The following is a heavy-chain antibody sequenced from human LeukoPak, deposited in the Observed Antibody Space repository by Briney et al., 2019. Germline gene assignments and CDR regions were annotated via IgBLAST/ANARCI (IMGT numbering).Heavy chain of an antibody. Sequence: GGSLRLSCAASGFTFSSYWMTWVRRAPGKGLEWVANIKHNGDELNYVDAVEDRFTICRDNAKNSLYLHMTDLRAEDTAVYYCARELRTFDSWGQGPLVTVSS. CDR3: ARELRTFDS. V-gene: IGHV3-7*01. CDR1: GFTFSSYW. D-gene: IGHD3-16*01. J-gene: IGHJ4*02. CDR2: IKHNGDEL.